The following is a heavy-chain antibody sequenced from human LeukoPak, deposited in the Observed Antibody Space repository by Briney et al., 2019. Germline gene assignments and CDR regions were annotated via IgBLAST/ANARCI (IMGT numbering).Heavy chain of an antibody. CDR2: ISNDGSSR. J-gene: IGHJ4*01. V-gene: IGHV3-74*01. CDR1: GFTFTNYW. D-gene: IGHD6-13*01. Sequence: GGSLRLSCAASGFTFTNYWMHWVRQGQGKGLVWVSRISNDGSSRHYADSVKGRFTISRDNSKNMMYLQMNSLRAEDTAVYYCASASSHRIAAGGDYWGHGTLVTVSS. CDR3: ASASSHRIAAGGDY.